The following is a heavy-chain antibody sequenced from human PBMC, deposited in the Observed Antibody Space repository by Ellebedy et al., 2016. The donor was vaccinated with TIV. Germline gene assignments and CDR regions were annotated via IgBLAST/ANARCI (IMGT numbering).Heavy chain of an antibody. D-gene: IGHD3-3*01. CDR2: ISGSGGST. Sequence: GESLKISXAASGFTFSSYAMSWVRQAPGKGLEWVSAISGSGGSTYYADSVKGRFTISRDNSKNTLYLQMNSLRAEDTAVYYCAKVPNIGFPLKRVVMPGYFDYWGQGTLVTVSS. CDR3: AKVPNIGFPLKRVVMPGYFDY. J-gene: IGHJ4*02. V-gene: IGHV3-23*01. CDR1: GFTFSSYA.